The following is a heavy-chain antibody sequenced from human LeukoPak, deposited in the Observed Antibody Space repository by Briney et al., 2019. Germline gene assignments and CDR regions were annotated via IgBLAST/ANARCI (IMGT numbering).Heavy chain of an antibody. CDR3: ARALPSAAAGIYFDY. D-gene: IGHD6-13*01. J-gene: IGHJ4*02. V-gene: IGHV4-31*03. CDR2: IHNSRGT. Sequence: SQTLSLTCTVSGGSITSDIFYWNWIRQHPGKGLEWIGSIHNSRGTSYNPSLESRLTISLDTSENQFFLKMSSVTAADTAVYYCARALPSAAAGIYFDYWGQGTLVTVSS. CDR1: GGSITSDIFY.